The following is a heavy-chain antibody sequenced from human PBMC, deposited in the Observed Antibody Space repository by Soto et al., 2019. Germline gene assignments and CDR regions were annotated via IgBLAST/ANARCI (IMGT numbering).Heavy chain of an antibody. CDR3: ARSRTGTTYGGMDV. V-gene: IGHV3-66*01. Sequence: EVQLVESGGDLVQPGGSLRLSCAASGFAVSSNSMTWVRQAPGKGLEWVSVIHSGGDTHYADSVRGRFTISRDNSKNTLYLQMISLRAEDTAVYYCARSRTGTTYGGMDVWGQGTTVTVSS. CDR1: GFAVSSNS. D-gene: IGHD1-7*01. CDR2: IHSGGDT. J-gene: IGHJ6*02.